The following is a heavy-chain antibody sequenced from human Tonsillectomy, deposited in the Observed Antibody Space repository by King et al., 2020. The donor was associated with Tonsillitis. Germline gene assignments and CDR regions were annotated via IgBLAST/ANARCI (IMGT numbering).Heavy chain of an antibody. CDR3: AREEPGAAYFDY. J-gene: IGHJ4*02. CDR1: GYTFTSYH. D-gene: IGHD1-14*01. CDR2: IYGSSGST. Sequence: VQLVESGVEVKTPGASVKVSCKASGYTFTSYHIHWVRQAPGQGLEWMGTIYGSSGSTNYAQKFQGRVTMSGDTSTSTVYMDLSSLRSEDTAVYYCAREEPGAAYFDYWGQGILVTVSS. V-gene: IGHV1-46*01.